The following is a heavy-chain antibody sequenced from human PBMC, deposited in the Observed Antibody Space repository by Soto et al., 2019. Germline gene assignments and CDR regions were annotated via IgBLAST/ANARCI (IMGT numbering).Heavy chain of an antibody. D-gene: IGHD4-17*01. CDR3: ATHTYGTDAFDI. CDR2: FDPEDGET. V-gene: IGHV1-24*01. CDR1: GYTLTELS. J-gene: IGHJ3*02. Sequence: ASVKVSCKVSGYTLTELSMHWVRQAPGKGLEWMGGFDPEDGETIYAQKFQGRVTMTEDTSTDTAYMELSSLRSEDTAVYYCATHTYGTDAFDIWGQGTMVTISS.